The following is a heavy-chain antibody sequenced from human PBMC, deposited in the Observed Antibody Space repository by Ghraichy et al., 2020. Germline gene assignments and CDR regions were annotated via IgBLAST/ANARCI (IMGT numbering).Heavy chain of an antibody. V-gene: IGHV3-11*01. Sequence: SCAASGFSFSDYYMSWIRQAPGKGLEYLSFISGSGGAKYHADSVKGRFTISRDNANNSLYLQMNSLRAEDTAVYYCARELGVVVVPAALDFWGRGLLVTVSS. CDR3: ARELGVVVVPAALDF. J-gene: IGHJ4*02. D-gene: IGHD2-2*01. CDR2: ISGSGGAK. CDR1: GFSFSDYY.